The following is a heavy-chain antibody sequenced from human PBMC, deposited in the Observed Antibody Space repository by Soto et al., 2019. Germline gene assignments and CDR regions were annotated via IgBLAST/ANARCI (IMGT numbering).Heavy chain of an antibody. J-gene: IGHJ4*02. CDR2: IIPIFGTA. CDR1: GGTFSSYA. V-gene: IGHV1-69*01. CDR3: ARWRPELVAPRNPYFDY. Sequence: QVQLVQSGAEVKKPGSSVKVSCKASGGTFSSYAISWVRQAPGQGLEWMGGIIPIFGTANYAQKFQGRVTITADESSSTAYMELSRLRSEDTAVYYCARWRPELVAPRNPYFDYWGQGTLVTVSS. D-gene: IGHD1-7*01.